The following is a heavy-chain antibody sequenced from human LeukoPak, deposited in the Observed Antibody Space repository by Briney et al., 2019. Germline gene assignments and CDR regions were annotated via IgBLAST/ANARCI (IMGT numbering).Heavy chain of an antibody. V-gene: IGHV3-23*01. J-gene: IGHJ4*02. CDR3: ARSYYHDSSGRFDS. Sequence: GGSLRLSCAASGFTYTSYGMAWVRQAPGKGLEWVSTISGSGNSAHHGDSVQGRFTISRDNSRNTVYLQMSSLRAEDTAVYYCARSYYHDSSGRFDSWGQGTLVTVSS. D-gene: IGHD3-22*01. CDR2: ISGSGNSA. CDR1: GFTYTSYG.